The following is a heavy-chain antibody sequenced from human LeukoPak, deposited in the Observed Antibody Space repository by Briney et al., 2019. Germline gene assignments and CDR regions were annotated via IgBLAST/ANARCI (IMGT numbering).Heavy chain of an antibody. J-gene: IGHJ4*02. CDR3: ARVFVGMIDY. D-gene: IGHD1-14*01. V-gene: IGHV3-21*01. Sequence: KPGGSLRLSCAASGFTFSSYSMNWVRQAPGKGLEWVSSISSSSSYIYYADSVKGRFTISRGTAKNSLYLQMNSLRAEDTAVYYCARVFVGMIDYWGQGTLVTVSS. CDR2: ISSSSSYI. CDR1: GFTFSSYS.